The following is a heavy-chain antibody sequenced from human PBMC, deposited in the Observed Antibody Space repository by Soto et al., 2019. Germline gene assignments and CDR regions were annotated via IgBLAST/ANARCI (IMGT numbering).Heavy chain of an antibody. V-gene: IGHV3-23*01. CDR1: GFTFTIFA. J-gene: IGHJ4*02. Sequence: GGSLRLSCAASGFTFTIFAMSWVRQSPGKGLEWVSTISGSGGSTYYADAVKGRFTISRDNSMGTLYLQMKSLRVEDTAIYYCAKEVSLGSTVDLGYWGQGTLVTVSS. D-gene: IGHD7-27*01. CDR2: ISGSGGST. CDR3: AKEVSLGSTVDLGY.